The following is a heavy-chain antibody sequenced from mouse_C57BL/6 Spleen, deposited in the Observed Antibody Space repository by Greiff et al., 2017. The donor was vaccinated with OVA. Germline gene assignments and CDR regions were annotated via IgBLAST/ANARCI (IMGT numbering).Heavy chain of an antibody. Sequence: VQLQQPGAELVKPGASVKMSCKASGYTFTSYWITWVKQRPGQGLEWIGDIYPGSGSTNYNEKFKSKATLPVSTSSIPASMQLSSLTSEDSAVYYCAGWLLRNWYFDVWGTGTTVTVSS. CDR3: AGWLLRNWYFDV. CDR2: IYPGSGST. D-gene: IGHD2-3*01. CDR1: GYTFTSYW. J-gene: IGHJ1*03. V-gene: IGHV1-55*01.